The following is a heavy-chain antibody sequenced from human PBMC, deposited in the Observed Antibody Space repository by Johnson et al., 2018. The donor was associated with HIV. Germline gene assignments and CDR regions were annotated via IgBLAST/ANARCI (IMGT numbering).Heavy chain of an antibody. J-gene: IGHJ3*02. CDR3: ARGAPQRSGSRRPYHAFDI. CDR2: ISYDGTNK. Sequence: QVQLVESGGGVVQPGRSLRLSCAASGFTFSNYDIHWVRQAPGKGLEWVAFISYDGTNKYYADSVKGRFTISRDNYKHTLYLPMNSLRAEDTAVYYCARGAPQRSGSRRPYHAFDIWGQGTMVTVSS. D-gene: IGHD3-3*01. CDR1: GFTFSNYD. V-gene: IGHV3-30*03.